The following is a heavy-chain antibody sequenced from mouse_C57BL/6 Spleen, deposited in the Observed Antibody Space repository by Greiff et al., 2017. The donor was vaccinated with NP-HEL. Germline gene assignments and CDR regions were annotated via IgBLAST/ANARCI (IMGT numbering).Heavy chain of an antibody. V-gene: IGHV1-82*01. Sequence: VQLQESGPELVKPGASVKISCKASGYAFSSSWMNWVKQRPGKGLEWIGRIYPGDGDTNYNGKFKGKATLTADKSSSTAYMQLSSLTSEDSAVYFCARSFYDGYPRYFDVWGTGTTVTVSS. CDR2: IYPGDGDT. J-gene: IGHJ1*03. CDR1: GYAFSSSW. CDR3: ARSFYDGYPRYFDV. D-gene: IGHD2-3*01.